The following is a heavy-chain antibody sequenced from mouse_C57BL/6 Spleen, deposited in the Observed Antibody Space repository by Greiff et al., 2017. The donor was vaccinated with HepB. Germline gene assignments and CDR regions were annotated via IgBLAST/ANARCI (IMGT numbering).Heavy chain of an antibody. Sequence: EVKVVESGGDLVKPGGSLKLSCAASGFTFSSYGMSWVRQTPDKRLEWVATISSGGSYTYYPDSVKGRFTIYRDNAKNTLYLQMSSLKSEDTAMYYCARQLRSPYAMDYWGQGTSVTVSS. J-gene: IGHJ4*01. CDR1: GFTFSSYG. CDR2: ISSGGSYT. CDR3: ARQLRSPYAMDY. D-gene: IGHD3-2*02. V-gene: IGHV5-6*01.